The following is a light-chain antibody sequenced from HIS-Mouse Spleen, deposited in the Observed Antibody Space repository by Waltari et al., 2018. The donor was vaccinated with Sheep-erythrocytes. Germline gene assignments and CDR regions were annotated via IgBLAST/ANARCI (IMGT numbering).Light chain of an antibody. V-gene: IGLV2-23*01. J-gene: IGLJ3*02. CDR1: SSDVGSYNL. Sequence: QSALTQPASVSGSPGQSITISCPGTSSDVGSYNLFPWYPPHPGKAPKLMIYEGSKRPSGVSNRFSGSKSGNTASLTISGLQAEDEADYYCCSYAGSSTPWVFGGGTKLTVL. CDR3: CSYAGSSTPWV. CDR2: EGS.